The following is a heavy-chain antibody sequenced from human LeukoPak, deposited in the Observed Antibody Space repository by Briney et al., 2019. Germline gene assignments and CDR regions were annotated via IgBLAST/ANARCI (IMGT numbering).Heavy chain of an antibody. J-gene: IGHJ4*02. CDR3: ARDSALAQAVMFDY. D-gene: IGHD6-19*01. V-gene: IGHV4-38-2*02. CDR2: LSHSGST. CDR1: AYSISSGYY. Sequence: SETLSLTCTVSAYSISSGYYWGWIRQPPGKGLEWIGSLSHSGSTYYNPSLKSRVTISVDTSKNQSSLRLRSVTAADTAFYYCARDSALAQAVMFDYWGQGTLVTVSS.